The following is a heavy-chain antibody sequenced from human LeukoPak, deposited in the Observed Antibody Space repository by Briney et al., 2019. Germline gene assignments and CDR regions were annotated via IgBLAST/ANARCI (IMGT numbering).Heavy chain of an antibody. J-gene: IGHJ4*02. CDR1: GFTFSYYG. D-gene: IGHD5-24*01. V-gene: IGHV3-30*18. Sequence: GGSLRLSRAASGFTFSYYGIHWVRQAPGKGLEWVALISYDGSNKYYADSVKGRFTISRDNSKNTLYLQMNSLRAEDTAVYYCAKDDRWLPYDYWGQGTLVTVSS. CDR2: ISYDGSNK. CDR3: AKDDRWLPYDY.